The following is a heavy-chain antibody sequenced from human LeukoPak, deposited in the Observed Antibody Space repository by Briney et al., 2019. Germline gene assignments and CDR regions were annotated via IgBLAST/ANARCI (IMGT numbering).Heavy chain of an antibody. CDR1: GGSISSYY. Sequence: SDTLSLTCTVSGGSISSYYWSWIRQPPGKGLEWIGYIYYSGSTNYNPSLKSRVTISVDTSKNQFSLKLSSVTAADTAVYYCARATMVRPYYYYYYMDVWGKGTTVTVSS. J-gene: IGHJ6*03. CDR2: IYYSGST. V-gene: IGHV4-59*07. CDR3: ARATMVRPYYYYYYMDV. D-gene: IGHD3-10*01.